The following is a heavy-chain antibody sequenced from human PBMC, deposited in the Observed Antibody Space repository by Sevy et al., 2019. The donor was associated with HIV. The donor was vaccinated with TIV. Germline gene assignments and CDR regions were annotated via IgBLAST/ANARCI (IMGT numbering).Heavy chain of an antibody. CDR2: IRYTGSTK. J-gene: IGHJ5*02. CDR3: AKDRGTLAAATYLDP. V-gene: IGHV3-30*02. CDR1: GFTFSTYG. Sequence: GGSLRLSCAATGFTFSTYGMNWVRQAPGKGLEWVAFIRYTGSTKYYADPVKGLFTISRDNSKNMLYLQMNGLRPEDTAFYSCAKDRGTLAAATYLDPWGQGTLVTVSS. D-gene: IGHD6-25*01.